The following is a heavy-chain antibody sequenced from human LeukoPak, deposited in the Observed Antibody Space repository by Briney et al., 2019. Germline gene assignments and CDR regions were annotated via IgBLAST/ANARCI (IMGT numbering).Heavy chain of an antibody. J-gene: IGHJ4*02. CDR2: IKRDGSEK. CDR3: ARDVYYYDSSGHDF. D-gene: IGHD3-22*01. V-gene: IGHV3-7*01. Sequence: PGGSLILSCAASGFTFSNYWMNWVRQAPGKGLEWVANIKRDGSEKYYVDSVRGRFTISRDNVKNSLYLQLSSLKAEDTGIYYCARDVYYYDSSGHDFWGQGTLVTVSS. CDR1: GFTFSNYW.